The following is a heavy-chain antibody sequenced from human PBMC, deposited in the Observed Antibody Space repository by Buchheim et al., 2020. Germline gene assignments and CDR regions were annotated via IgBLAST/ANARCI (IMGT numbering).Heavy chain of an antibody. D-gene: IGHD1-26*01. CDR1: GFSFSTTD. J-gene: IGHJ5*01. CDR2: ISGDTENT. V-gene: IGHV3-23*01. Sequence: VQLSDSGGGLVQPGGSLRLSCAASGFSFSTTDMSWIRLTPERGLEWVSTISGDTENTYYADSAKVRFTISRDNSQNSVYLQLNSLRAEDTALYYCAKNSGWFNSWGQGTL. CDR3: AKNSGWFNS.